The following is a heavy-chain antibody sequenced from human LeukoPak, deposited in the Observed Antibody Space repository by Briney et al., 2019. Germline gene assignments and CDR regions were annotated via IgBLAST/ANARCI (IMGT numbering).Heavy chain of an antibody. D-gene: IGHD4-17*01. CDR1: GFTFSSYA. Sequence: QAGGSLRLSCAASGFTFSSYAMSWVRQAPGKGLEWVSAISGSGGSTYYADSVKGRFTISRDNSKNTLYLQMNSLRAEDTAVYYCANGRNGDYEVDYWGQGTLVTVSS. V-gene: IGHV3-23*01. CDR3: ANGRNGDYEVDY. J-gene: IGHJ4*02. CDR2: ISGSGGST.